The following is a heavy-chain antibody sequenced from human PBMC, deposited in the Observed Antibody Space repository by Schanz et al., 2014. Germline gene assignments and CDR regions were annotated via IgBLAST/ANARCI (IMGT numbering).Heavy chain of an antibody. CDR2: IWYDGNNK. J-gene: IGHJ6*02. V-gene: IGHV3-33*06. D-gene: IGHD4-17*01. CDR3: AKDMHKDYGGKPQAFDI. CDR1: GFPFSSHG. Sequence: QVQLVESGGGVVQPGRSLKLSCAASGFPFSSHGMHWVRQAPAKGLEWVAVIWYDGNNKFYADSVKGRFIISRDNSKNTLDLQMNSLRDEDTALYYCAKDMHKDYGGKPQAFDIWGQGTTVTVSS.